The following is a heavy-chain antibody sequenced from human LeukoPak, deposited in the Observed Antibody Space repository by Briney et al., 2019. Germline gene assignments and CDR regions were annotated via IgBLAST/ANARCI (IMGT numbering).Heavy chain of an antibody. J-gene: IGHJ4*02. CDR1: GFTFSSHV. CDR2: ISASGGTT. CDR3: AKSRGSVTGSYFDY. D-gene: IGHD5/OR15-5a*01. V-gene: IGHV3-23*01. Sequence: GGSLRLSCAASGFTFSSHVVSWVRQAPGKGLEWVSGISASGGTTYYADSVKGRFTISRDNSKNTLYLQMNSLRAEDTAVYYCAKSRGSVTGSYFDYWGQGTLVTVSS.